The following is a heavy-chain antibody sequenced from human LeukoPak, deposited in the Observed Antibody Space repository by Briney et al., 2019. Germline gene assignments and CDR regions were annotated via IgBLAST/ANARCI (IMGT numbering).Heavy chain of an antibody. J-gene: IGHJ3*01. CDR3: AKRIDIAVVPEAATHQAFDV. Sequence: GGSLRLSCAASGFTFSSYWMSWVRQAPGKGLEWVANRKQDGSEKYYVDSVKGRFTISRDNAKNSLYLQMNSLRAEDTPVYYCAKRIDIAVVPEAATHQAFDVWGQGTMVSVSS. D-gene: IGHD2-2*01. V-gene: IGHV3-7*01. CDR2: RKQDGSEK. CDR1: GFTFSSYW.